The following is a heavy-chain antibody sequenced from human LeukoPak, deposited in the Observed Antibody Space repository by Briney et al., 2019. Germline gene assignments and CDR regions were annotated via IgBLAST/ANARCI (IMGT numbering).Heavy chain of an antibody. CDR2: IYGSGVSI. J-gene: IGHJ6*03. D-gene: IGHD3-10*01. Sequence: PGGSLRLSCVASGFTFEKYVMNWVRQAPGKGLEWLATIYGSGVSISYADSVKGRFTISRDNSKNTLYLQMNSLRAEDTAVYYCAGGSGSYRAPYYYMDVWGTGTTVTVSS. CDR3: AGGSGSYRAPYYYMDV. CDR1: GFTFEKYV. V-gene: IGHV3-23*01.